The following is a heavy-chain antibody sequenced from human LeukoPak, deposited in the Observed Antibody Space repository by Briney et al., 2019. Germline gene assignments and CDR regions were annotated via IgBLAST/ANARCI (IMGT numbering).Heavy chain of an antibody. J-gene: IGHJ4*02. D-gene: IGHD3-9*01. CDR3: TRGRYFDWLLNPGEYDY. CDR2: IRSKAYGGTT. CDR1: GFTFGDYA. Sequence: GGSLRLSCTASGFTFGDYAMSWFRQAPGKGLEWVGFIRSKAYGGTTEYAASVKGRFTISRDDSKSIAYLQMNSLKTEDTAVYYCTRGRYFDWLLNPGEYDYWGQGTLVTVSS. V-gene: IGHV3-49*03.